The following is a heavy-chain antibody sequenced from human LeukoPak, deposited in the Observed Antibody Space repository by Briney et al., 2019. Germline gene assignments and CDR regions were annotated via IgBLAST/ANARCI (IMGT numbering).Heavy chain of an antibody. V-gene: IGHV3-30-3*01. CDR3: ARDAFDSSGYLFDY. CDR2: ISYDGSNK. D-gene: IGHD3-22*01. CDR1: GFTFSSYA. Sequence: PGESLRLSCAASGFTFSSYAMHWVRQAPGKGLEWVAVISYDGSNKYYADSVKGRFTISRDNSKNTLYLQMNSLRAEDTAVYYCARDAFDSSGYLFDYWGQGTLVTVSS. J-gene: IGHJ4*02.